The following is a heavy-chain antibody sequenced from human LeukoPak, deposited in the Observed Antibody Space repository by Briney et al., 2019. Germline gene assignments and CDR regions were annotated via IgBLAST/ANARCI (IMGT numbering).Heavy chain of an antibody. D-gene: IGHD3-22*01. CDR1: GGSISSYY. J-gene: IGHJ3*02. V-gene: IGHV4-59*08. CDR2: IYYSGST. CDR3: ARSWVVITSDAFEI. Sequence: SETLSLTCTVSGGSISSYYWSWIRQPPGKGLEWIGYIYYSGSTNYNPSLKSRVTISVDTSKNQFSLKLSSVTAADTAVYYCARSWVVITSDAFEIWGQGTMVTVSS.